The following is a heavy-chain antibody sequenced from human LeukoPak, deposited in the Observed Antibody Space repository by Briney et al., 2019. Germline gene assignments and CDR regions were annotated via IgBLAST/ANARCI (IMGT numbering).Heavy chain of an antibody. CDR1: GYTFTSYY. V-gene: IGHV1-46*03. J-gene: IGHJ5*02. Sequence: ASVNVSCKASGYTFTSYYMHWVRQAPGQGLEWMGIINPSGGSTSYAQKFQGRVTMTRDTSTSTVYMELSSLRSEDTAVYYCARDEPGIAVAGIGVSWGQGTLVTVSS. CDR2: INPSGGST. CDR3: ARDEPGIAVAGIGVS. D-gene: IGHD6-19*01.